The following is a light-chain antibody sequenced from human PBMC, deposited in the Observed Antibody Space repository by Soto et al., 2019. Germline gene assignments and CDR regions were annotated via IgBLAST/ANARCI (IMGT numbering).Light chain of an antibody. CDR3: QQYNTWPIT. CDR2: GAS. Sequence: EIVMTQSPATLSVSPGETATLSCRASQSVSSNLGWYQQKPGQAPRLHIYGASTRATGIPARFSGSGSGTEFTLTISSLQSEDFAVYSCQQYNTWPITFGQGTRLEIK. J-gene: IGKJ5*01. CDR1: QSVSSN. V-gene: IGKV3-15*01.